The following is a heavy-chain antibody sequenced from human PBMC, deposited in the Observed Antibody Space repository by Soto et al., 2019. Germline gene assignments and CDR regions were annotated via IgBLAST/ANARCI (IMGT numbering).Heavy chain of an antibody. J-gene: IGHJ6*02. CDR3: ARRGSDYYYGMDV. CDR1: GYTFISYW. Sequence: PGESLKISCKASGYTFISYWIDWVRQMSGEGLEWMGSIYPGDSDTRYSPSFQGHVTISADKSISTAYLQWSSLKASDSAMYYCARRGSDYYYGMDVWGQGTTVTVSS. V-gene: IGHV5-51*01. CDR2: IYPGDSDT.